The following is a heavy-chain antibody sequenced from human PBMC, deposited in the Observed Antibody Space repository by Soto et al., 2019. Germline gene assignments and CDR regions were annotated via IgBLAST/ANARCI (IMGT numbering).Heavy chain of an antibody. CDR1: GFTFGDYA. D-gene: IGHD2-2*01. CDR3: TLEYEDIVVVPAAKNWFDP. J-gene: IGHJ5*02. Sequence: GGSLRLSCTASGFTFGDYAMSWFRQAPGKGLEWVGFIRSKAYGGTTEYAASVKGRFTISRDDSKSIAYLQMNSLKTEDTAVYYCTLEYEDIVVVPAAKNWFDPWGQGTLVTVSS. CDR2: IRSKAYGGTT. V-gene: IGHV3-49*03.